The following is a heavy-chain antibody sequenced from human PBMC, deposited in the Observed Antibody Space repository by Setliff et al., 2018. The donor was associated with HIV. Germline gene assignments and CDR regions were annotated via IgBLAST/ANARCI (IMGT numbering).Heavy chain of an antibody. CDR3: ARPTTGVGGGAAFDI. CDR2: ISYSGST. D-gene: IGHD2-8*01. J-gene: IGHJ3*02. Sequence: SETLSLTCSVSGASISNNNDYWGWIRQPPGKGLEWIGDISYSGSTYYNPSLKSRVTISVDTSKNHFSLKLNSVTAADTAVYFCARPTTGVGGGAAFDIWGQGTMVTVSS. CDR1: GASISNNNDY. V-gene: IGHV4-39*02.